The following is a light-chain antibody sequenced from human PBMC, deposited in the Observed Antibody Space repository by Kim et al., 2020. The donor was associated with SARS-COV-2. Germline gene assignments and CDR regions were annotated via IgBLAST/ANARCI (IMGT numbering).Light chain of an antibody. CDR1: RNNFGREG. J-gene: IGLJ3*02. Sequence: QSATLPCTGNRNNFGREGAAWLQQHQRYPPKLLSYRKNNRPSGTSDRFSASRSGNSASLTITELTPEDEAGYYRSAGDSSLSVWMFGGGTQLTVL. V-gene: IGLV10-54*04. CDR2: RKN. CDR3: SAGDSSLSVWM.